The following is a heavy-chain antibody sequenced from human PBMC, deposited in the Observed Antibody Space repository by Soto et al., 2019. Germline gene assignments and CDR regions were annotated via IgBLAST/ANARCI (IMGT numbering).Heavy chain of an antibody. CDR1: GFTFSSYW. D-gene: IGHD6-13*01. CDR2: INSDGSST. Sequence: EVQLVESGGGLVQPGGSLRLSCAASGFTFSSYWMHWVRQAPGKGLVWVSRINSDGSSTSYGDSVKGRFTSSRDNAKNTLYLQMNSLRAEDTAVYYCAREGGGVAAAGLDYWGQGTLVTVSS. V-gene: IGHV3-74*01. CDR3: AREGGGVAAAGLDY. J-gene: IGHJ4*02.